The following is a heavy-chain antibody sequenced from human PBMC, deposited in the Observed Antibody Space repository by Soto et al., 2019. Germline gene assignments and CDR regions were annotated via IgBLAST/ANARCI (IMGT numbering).Heavy chain of an antibody. D-gene: IGHD4-17*01. CDR1: GFPFRNYV. Sequence: GGSLRLSCAAAGFPFRNYVMHWVRQAPGKGLEWVSGLSGSGTSTYYADSVKGRFTISRDNSKNTLYLQMDSLRADDTAVYYCAKGTRMTTVIPPDYWGQGTPVTVSS. CDR2: LSGSGTST. CDR3: AKGTRMTTVIPPDY. V-gene: IGHV3-23*01. J-gene: IGHJ4*02.